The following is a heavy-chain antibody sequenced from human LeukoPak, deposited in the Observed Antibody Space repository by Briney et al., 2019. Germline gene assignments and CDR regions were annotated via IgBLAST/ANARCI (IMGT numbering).Heavy chain of an antibody. CDR1: GFTFSSYA. CDR3: AKRVGGFWSGYPYYFDY. J-gene: IGHJ4*02. V-gene: IGHV3-23*01. CDR2: TSGSGGST. Sequence: GGSLRLSCAACGFTFSSYAMSWVRQAPGKGLEWVSATSGSGGSTYYADSVKGRFAISRDNSKNTLYLQMNSLRAEDTAVYYCAKRVGGFWSGYPYYFDYWAREPWSPSPQ. D-gene: IGHD3-3*01.